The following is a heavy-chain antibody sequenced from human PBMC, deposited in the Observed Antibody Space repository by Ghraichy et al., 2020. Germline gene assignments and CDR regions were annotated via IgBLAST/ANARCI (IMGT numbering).Heavy chain of an antibody. V-gene: IGHV6-1*01. D-gene: IGHD6-13*01. CDR2: TYYRSKWYN. J-gene: IGHJ3*02. Sequence: SQTLSLTCATSGDSVSSNSAAWNWIRQSPSRGLEWLGRTYYRSKWYNDYALSVKSRITINPDTSKNQFSLQLNAVTPEDTAVYYGARWIAAGDDSFDIWGQGTLVPDSS. CDR3: ARWIAAGDDSFDI. CDR1: GDSVSSNSAA.